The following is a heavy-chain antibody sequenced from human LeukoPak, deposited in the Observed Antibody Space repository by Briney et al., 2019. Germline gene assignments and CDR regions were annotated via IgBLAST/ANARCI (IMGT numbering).Heavy chain of an antibody. CDR3: ARGRSSGWYSYY. CDR1: GGSISSGGYY. CDR2: IYYSGST. J-gene: IGHJ4*02. D-gene: IGHD6-19*01. V-gene: IGHV4-31*03. Sequence: SETLSLTCTVSGGSISSGGYYWSWIRQHPGKGLEWIGYIYYSGSTYYNPSLKSRVTISVDTSKNQFSLKLSSVTAADTAVYYCARGRSSGWYSYYWGQGTLVTVSS.